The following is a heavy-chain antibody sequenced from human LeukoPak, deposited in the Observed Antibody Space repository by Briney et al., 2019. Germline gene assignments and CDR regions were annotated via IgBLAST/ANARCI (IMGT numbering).Heavy chain of an antibody. Sequence: KTSETLSLTCNVSGGSIGSYYWTWLRQPAGKGLDWIVRIYFTGNSDYNPSLQSRITMSVGTSNNVFSLKLRSVTAADTAIYYCARGHPGGWYFFDHWGQGTLVSVSS. D-gene: IGHD6-19*01. V-gene: IGHV4-4*07. J-gene: IGHJ4*02. CDR3: ARGHPGGWYFFDH. CDR1: GGSIGSYY. CDR2: IYFTGNS.